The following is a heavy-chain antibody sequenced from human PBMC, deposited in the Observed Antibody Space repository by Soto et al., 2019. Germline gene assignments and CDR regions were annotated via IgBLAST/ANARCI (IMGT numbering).Heavy chain of an antibody. CDR3: AKDPFGGPYYYDSSGYPR. V-gene: IGHV3-23*01. Sequence: GGSLRLSCAASGFTFSSYAMSWVRQAPGKGLEWVSAISGSGGSTYYADSVKGRFTISRDNSKNTLYLQMNSLRAEDTAVYYFAKDPFGGPYYYDSSGYPRWGQGTLVTVSS. J-gene: IGHJ4*02. CDR2: ISGSGGST. CDR1: GFTFSSYA. D-gene: IGHD3-22*01.